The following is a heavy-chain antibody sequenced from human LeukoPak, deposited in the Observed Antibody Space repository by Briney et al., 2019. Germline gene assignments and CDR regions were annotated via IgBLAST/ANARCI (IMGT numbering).Heavy chain of an antibody. CDR1: GYTFSVYS. Sequence: ASVKVSCKASGYTFSVYSIDWVRQAPGQGLEWVGTIDPNGGTTSFAQKFRGRVTLTRDLSTTTVSMEMRSLTSEDTAEYFCAREGATREYNGDSWRHFFDIWGQGTLVTAS. V-gene: IGHV1-46*01. CDR2: IDPNGGTT. J-gene: IGHJ4*02. D-gene: IGHD1-14*01. CDR3: AREGATREYNGDSWRHFFDI.